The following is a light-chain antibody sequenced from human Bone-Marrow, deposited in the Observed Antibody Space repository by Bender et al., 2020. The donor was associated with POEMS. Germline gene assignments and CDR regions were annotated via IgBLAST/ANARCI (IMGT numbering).Light chain of an antibody. CDR2: EDN. Sequence: NFMLTQPHSVSESPGKTVTISCTRSFGSIASNSVQWYQQRPGSSPTTVIYEDNQRPSGVPDRFSGSIDRASNSASLTISGLQAEDEADYSCSSYAGDSTWVFGGGTKLTVL. J-gene: IGLJ3*02. V-gene: IGLV6-57*01. CDR1: FGSIASNS. CDR3: SSYAGDSTWV.